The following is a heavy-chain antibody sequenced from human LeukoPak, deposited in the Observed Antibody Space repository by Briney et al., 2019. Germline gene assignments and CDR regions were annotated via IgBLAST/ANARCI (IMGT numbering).Heavy chain of an antibody. CDR1: GFTFSSYA. J-gene: IGHJ4*02. Sequence: GGSLRLSCTTSGFTFSSYAMSWVRQAPGKGLEWVSAISGGGGGTYYADSVKGRFTISRDNSKNTLYLQMNSLRVEDTAVYSCAGAPQLVYLHWGQGTLVTVSS. D-gene: IGHD2-8*01. CDR2: ISGGGGGT. CDR3: AGAPQLVYLH. V-gene: IGHV3-23*01.